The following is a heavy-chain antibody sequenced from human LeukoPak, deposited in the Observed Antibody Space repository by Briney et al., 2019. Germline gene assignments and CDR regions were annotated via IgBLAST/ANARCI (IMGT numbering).Heavy chain of an antibody. CDR1: GXTXXSYW. J-gene: IGHJ4*02. CDR3: ARAGYSSSWYGGY. V-gene: IGHV3-7*03. Sequence: XRLSXXXSGXTXXSYWMSWVRQAPGKGLEWVAHIKQDGSEKYYVDSVKGRFTISRDNAKNSLYLQMNSLRAEDTAVYYCARAGYSSSWYGGYWGQGTLVTVSS. CDR2: IKQDGSEK. D-gene: IGHD6-13*01.